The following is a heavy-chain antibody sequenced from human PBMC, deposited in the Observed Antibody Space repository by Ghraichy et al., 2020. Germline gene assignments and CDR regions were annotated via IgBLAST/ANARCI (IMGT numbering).Heavy chain of an antibody. CDR2: IAGNDDK. V-gene: IGHV2-5*01. CDR1: GFSLTTSGVG. D-gene: IGHD7-27*01. Sequence: SGPTLVKPTQTLTLTCSFSGFSLTTSGVGVGWIRQPPGEALEWLALIAGNDDKRYSPSLNTRLTITKDASKNQVVLTMTNMDPVDTATYFCAHRRTGDQLYDYWGQGTLVTVSS. CDR3: AHRRTGDQLYDY. J-gene: IGHJ4*02.